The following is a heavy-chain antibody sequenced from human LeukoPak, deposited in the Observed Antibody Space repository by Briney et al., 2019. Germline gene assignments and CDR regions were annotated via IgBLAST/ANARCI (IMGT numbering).Heavy chain of an antibody. Sequence: PGGSLRLSCAASGFTFSSYAMSWVRQAPGKGLEWVSAISGSGGSTYYADSVKGRFTISRDNAKNSLYLQMNSLRAEDTAVYYCARVDDSSGYSDYWGQGTLVTVSS. CDR2: ISGSGGST. V-gene: IGHV3-23*01. J-gene: IGHJ4*02. D-gene: IGHD3-22*01. CDR3: ARVDDSSGYSDY. CDR1: GFTFSSYA.